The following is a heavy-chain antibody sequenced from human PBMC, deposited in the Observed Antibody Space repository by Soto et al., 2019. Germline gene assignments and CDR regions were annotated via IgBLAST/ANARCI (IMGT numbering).Heavy chain of an antibody. D-gene: IGHD3-10*01. CDR2: IYYSGST. J-gene: IGHJ5*02. Sequence: SETLSLTCTVSGGSISSGGYYWSWIRQHPGKGLEWIGYIYYSGSTYYNPSLKSRVTISVDTSKNQFSLKLSSVTAADTAVYYCARVVGSGSYDWFDPWGQGTLVTVSS. V-gene: IGHV4-31*03. CDR3: ARVVGSGSYDWFDP. CDR1: GGSISSGGYY.